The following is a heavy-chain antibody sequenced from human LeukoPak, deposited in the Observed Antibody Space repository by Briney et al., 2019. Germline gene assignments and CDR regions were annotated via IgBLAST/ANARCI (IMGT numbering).Heavy chain of an antibody. CDR3: ARESGSYYRAFDL. D-gene: IGHD1-26*01. Sequence: GGSLRLSCAASGFTFSSYAMHWVRQAPGKGLEWVAVISYDGSNKYYAGSVKGRFTISRDNSKNTLYLQMNSLRAEDTAVYYCARESGSYYRAFDLWGRGTLVTVSS. J-gene: IGHJ2*01. CDR1: GFTFSSYA. V-gene: IGHV3-30*04. CDR2: ISYDGSNK.